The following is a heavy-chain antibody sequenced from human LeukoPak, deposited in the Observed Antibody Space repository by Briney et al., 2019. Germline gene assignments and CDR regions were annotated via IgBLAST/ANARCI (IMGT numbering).Heavy chain of an antibody. CDR1: GGTFSSYA. V-gene: IGHV1-69*13. Sequence: ASVKVSCKASGGTFSSYAISWVRQAPRQGLEWMGGIIPIFGTANYAQKFQGRVTITADESTSTAYMELSSLRSGDTAVYYCARGDIVVVPAAKGFDPWGQGTLVTVSS. CDR3: ARGDIVVVPAAKGFDP. J-gene: IGHJ5*02. CDR2: IIPIFGTA. D-gene: IGHD2-2*01.